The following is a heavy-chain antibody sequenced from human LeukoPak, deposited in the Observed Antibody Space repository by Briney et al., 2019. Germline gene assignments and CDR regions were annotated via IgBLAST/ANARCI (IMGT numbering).Heavy chain of an antibody. CDR2: IIPIFGTA. CDR3: ARRSDDYDSSAYYH. V-gene: IGHV1-69*13. CDR1: GGTFSSYA. D-gene: IGHD3-22*01. J-gene: IGHJ4*02. Sequence: ASVKVSCKASGGTFSSYAISWVRQAPGQGLEWMGGIIPIFGTANYAQKFQGRVTITADESTSTAYMELSSLRSEDTAVYYCARRSDDYDSSAYYHWGQGTLVTVSS.